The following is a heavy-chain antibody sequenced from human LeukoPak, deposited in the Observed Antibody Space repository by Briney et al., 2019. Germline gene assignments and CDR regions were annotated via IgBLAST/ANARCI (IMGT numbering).Heavy chain of an antibody. CDR2: ISYDGSYK. Sequence: GGSLRLSCAASGFSFSSFGVHWVRQAPGKGLEWVAVISYDGSYKFYADSVKGRFTTSRDNPKKTLYLQMNSLRVEDTAVYYCAKDLYSSGWLIDYWGQGTLVTVSS. CDR1: GFSFSSFG. D-gene: IGHD6-19*01. CDR3: AKDLYSSGWLIDY. J-gene: IGHJ4*02. V-gene: IGHV3-30*18.